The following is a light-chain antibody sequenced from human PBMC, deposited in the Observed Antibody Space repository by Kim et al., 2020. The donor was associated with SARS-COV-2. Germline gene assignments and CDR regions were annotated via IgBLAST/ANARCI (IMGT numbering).Light chain of an antibody. CDR1: QSISSW. Sequence: DIQMTQSPSTLSASVGERVTITCRASQSISSWLAWYQQKPGKAPKLLIYDASSLESGVPSRFSGSGSGTEFTLTISSLQPDDFATYYCQHYNSYWTFGQGTKVDIK. J-gene: IGKJ1*01. CDR2: DAS. V-gene: IGKV1-5*01. CDR3: QHYNSYWT.